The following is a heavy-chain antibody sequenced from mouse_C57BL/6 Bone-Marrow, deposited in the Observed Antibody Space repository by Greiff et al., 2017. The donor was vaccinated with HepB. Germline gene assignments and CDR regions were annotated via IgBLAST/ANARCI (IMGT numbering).Heavy chain of an antibody. CDR3: ARGRSFYAMDY. CDR1: GYSITSGYD. J-gene: IGHJ4*01. Sequence: EVKVVESGPGMVKPSQSLSLTCTVTGYSITSGYDWHWIRHFPGNKLEWMGYISYSGSTNYNPSLKSRISITHDTSKNHFFLKLNSVTTEDTATYYCARGRSFYAMDYWGQGTSVTVSS. V-gene: IGHV3-1*01. CDR2: ISYSGST.